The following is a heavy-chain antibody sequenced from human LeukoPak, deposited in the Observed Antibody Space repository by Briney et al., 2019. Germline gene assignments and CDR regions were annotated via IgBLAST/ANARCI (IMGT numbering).Heavy chain of an antibody. CDR2: IKQDGSEK. V-gene: IGHV3-7*01. CDR3: ATNGFGEFDY. D-gene: IGHD3-10*01. Sequence: PGGSLRLSCVASGFIFSSYGMYWVRQPPGKGLEWVANIKQDGSEKYYVDSVKGRFTISRDNARNSLYLQMNSLRAEDTAVYYCATNGFGEFDYWGQGTLATVSS. J-gene: IGHJ4*02. CDR1: GFIFSSYG.